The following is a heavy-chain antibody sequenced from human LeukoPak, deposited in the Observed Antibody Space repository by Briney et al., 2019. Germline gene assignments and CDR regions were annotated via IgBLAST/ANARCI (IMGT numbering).Heavy chain of an antibody. V-gene: IGHV1-18*01. Sequence: ASVKVSCKASGYSCSSFGISWVRQAPGQGLEWMGWISVYNGNIKHGQKFQGRVTMTTDTSTNKAYMELTSLRFDDTAVYYCARDPCGNPCFYFDLWGEGALVTVTA. CDR3: ARDPCGNPCFYFDL. J-gene: IGHJ4*02. D-gene: IGHD1-1*01. CDR2: ISVYNGNI. CDR1: GYSCSSFG.